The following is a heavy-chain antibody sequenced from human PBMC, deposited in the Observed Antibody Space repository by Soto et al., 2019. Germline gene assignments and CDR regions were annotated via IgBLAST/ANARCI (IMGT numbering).Heavy chain of an antibody. CDR2: IYPGDSDT. J-gene: IGHJ6*02. V-gene: IGHV5-51*01. CDR3: ARGPPTPNFWSGYYTGYYGMDV. CDR1: GYSFTSYW. D-gene: IGHD3-3*01. Sequence: GESLKLSCKGSGYSFTSYWIGWVRQMPGKGLEWMGIIYPGDSDTRYSPSFQGQVTISADKSISTAYLQWSSLKASDTAMYYCARGPPTPNFWSGYYTGYYGMDVWGQGTTVTVSS.